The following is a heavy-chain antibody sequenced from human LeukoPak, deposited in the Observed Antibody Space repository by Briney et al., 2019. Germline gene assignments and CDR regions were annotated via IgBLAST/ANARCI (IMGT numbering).Heavy chain of an antibody. CDR3: ARSGYYISYFDY. CDR2: INHSGST. CDR1: GGSSSGYY. V-gene: IGHV4-34*01. Sequence: SETLSLTCAVYGGSSSGYYWSWIRQPPGKGLEWIGEINHSGSTNYNPSLKSRVTISVDTSKNQFSLKLSSVTAADTAVYYCARSGYYISYFDYWGQGTLVTVSS. D-gene: IGHD3-3*01. J-gene: IGHJ4*02.